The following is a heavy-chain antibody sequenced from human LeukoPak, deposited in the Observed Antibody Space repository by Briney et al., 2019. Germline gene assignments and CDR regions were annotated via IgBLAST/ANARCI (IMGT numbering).Heavy chain of an antibody. Sequence: GGSLRLSFAASGFTFSSYGMSWVRQAPGKGLEWVSAISGSGGSTYYADSVKGRFTISRDNAKNSLYLQMNSLRAEDTAVYYCARATYYDYVWGSYRQRYFDYWGQGTLVTVSS. CDR2: ISGSGGST. CDR1: GFTFSSYG. CDR3: ARATYYDYVWGSYRQRYFDY. V-gene: IGHV3-23*01. D-gene: IGHD3-16*02. J-gene: IGHJ4*02.